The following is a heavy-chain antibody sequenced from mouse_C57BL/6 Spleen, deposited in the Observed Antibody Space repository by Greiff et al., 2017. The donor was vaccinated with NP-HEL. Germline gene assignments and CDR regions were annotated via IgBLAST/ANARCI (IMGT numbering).Heavy chain of an antibody. CDR1: GYTFTSYG. V-gene: IGHV1-81*01. D-gene: IGHD1-3*01. Sequence: VQLKESGAELARPGASVKLSCKASGYTFTSYGISWVKQRTGQGLEWIGEIYPRSGNTYYNEKFKGKATLTADKSSSTAYMELRSLTSEDSAVYFCARSVALGAMDYWGQGTSVTVSS. J-gene: IGHJ4*01. CDR3: ARSVALGAMDY. CDR2: IYPRSGNT.